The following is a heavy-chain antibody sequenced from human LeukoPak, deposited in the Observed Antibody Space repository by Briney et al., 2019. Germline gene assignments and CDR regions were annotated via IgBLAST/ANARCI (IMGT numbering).Heavy chain of an antibody. CDR1: GFTFSSYD. Sequence: GGSLRLSCAASGFTFSSYDMHWVRQAPGKGLEWVAVIWYDGSNKYYADSVKGRFTISRDNSKNTLYLQMNSLRAEDTAVYYCAREGDFGEIDFDYWGQGTLVTVSS. CDR3: AREGDFGEIDFDY. V-gene: IGHV3-33*08. CDR2: IWYDGSNK. D-gene: IGHD3-10*01. J-gene: IGHJ4*02.